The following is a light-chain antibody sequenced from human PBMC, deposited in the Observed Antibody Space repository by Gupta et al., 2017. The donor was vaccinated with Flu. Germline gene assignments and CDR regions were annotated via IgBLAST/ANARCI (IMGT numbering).Light chain of an antibody. CDR2: DAP. CDR3: QQRSNWRRT. V-gene: IGKV3-11*01. Sequence: EIVLTQSPATLPLSPGERATLPCRASQSVSSYLDWYQQKPRQAPTLLIYDAPNRATGVPARFSGSGSGTDFTLTISRLEPEDFAVYYCQQRSNWRRTFGQGTRLEIK. CDR1: QSVSSY. J-gene: IGKJ5*01.